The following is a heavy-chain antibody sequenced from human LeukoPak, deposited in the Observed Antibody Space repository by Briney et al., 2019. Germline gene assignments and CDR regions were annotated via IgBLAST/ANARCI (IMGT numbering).Heavy chain of an antibody. CDR3: ARDPRMVRGVTFNWFDP. J-gene: IGHJ5*02. D-gene: IGHD3-10*01. CDR2: ISYDGSNK. V-gene: IGHV3-30-3*01. Sequence: GSLRLSCAASGFTLSNYAIHWVRQAPGKGLEWVAVISYDGSNKYYADSVKGRFTISRDNSKNTLYLQMNSLRAEDTAVYYCARDPRMVRGVTFNWFDPWGQGTLVTVSS. CDR1: GFTLSNYA.